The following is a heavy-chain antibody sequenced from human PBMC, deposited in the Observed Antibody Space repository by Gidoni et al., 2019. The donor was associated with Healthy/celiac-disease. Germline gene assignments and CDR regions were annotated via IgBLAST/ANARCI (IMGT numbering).Heavy chain of an antibody. Sequence: EVQLVESGGGLVKPGGSLRLSCAASGFTFSSYSMNWVRQAPGKGLEWVSSISSSSSYIYYADSVKGRFTISRDNAKNSLYLQMNSLRAEDTAVYYCAGQYYYGSGSYFQWYYMDVWGKGTTVTVSS. CDR2: ISSSSSYI. D-gene: IGHD3-10*01. CDR1: GFTFSSYS. V-gene: IGHV3-21*01. CDR3: AGQYYYGSGSYFQWYYMDV. J-gene: IGHJ6*03.